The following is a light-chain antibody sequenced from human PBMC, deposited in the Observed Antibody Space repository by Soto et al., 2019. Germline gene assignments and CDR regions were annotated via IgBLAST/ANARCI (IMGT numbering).Light chain of an antibody. Sequence: DIVMTQSPGTLSVSPCERATLSFSASQSVGTNLAWYQQRPGQAPRLLVYGASTRASGIPPRFSGSGSGTDFTLTISSLQSEDFAVYYCQQLNYWPRITFGQGTRLEIK. J-gene: IGKJ5*01. CDR1: QSVGTN. CDR2: GAS. V-gene: IGKV3-15*01. CDR3: QQLNYWPRIT.